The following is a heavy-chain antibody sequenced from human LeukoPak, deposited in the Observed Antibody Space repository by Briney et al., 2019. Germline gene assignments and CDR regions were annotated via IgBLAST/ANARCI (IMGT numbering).Heavy chain of an antibody. V-gene: IGHV3-23*01. Sequence: GGSLRLSXAASGFTFSSYAMSWVRQAPGKGLEWVSAISGSGGSTYYADPVKGRFTITRDNSKNTLYLQMDSLRAEDTAVYYCAKDSGGPPWSKIGVVIHFDYWGQGTLVTVSS. CDR1: GFTFSSYA. CDR3: AKDSGGPPWSKIGVVIHFDY. D-gene: IGHD3-3*01. J-gene: IGHJ4*02. CDR2: ISGSGGST.